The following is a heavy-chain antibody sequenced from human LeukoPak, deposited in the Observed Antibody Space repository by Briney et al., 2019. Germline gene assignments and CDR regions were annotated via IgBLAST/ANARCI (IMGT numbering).Heavy chain of an antibody. CDR3: TTDEDWNYARKDD. CDR1: GFTFNYAW. Sequence: GGSLRLSCAASGFTFNYAWMSWVRQVPGKGLEWVGQTVSEIDGGTTDYATPVKGRFTISRDDSKSTLYLQMNSLKIEDTAVYYCTTDEDWNYARKDDWGQGATVIVSS. D-gene: IGHD1-7*01. CDR2: TVSEIDGGTT. J-gene: IGHJ6*02. V-gene: IGHV3-15*04.